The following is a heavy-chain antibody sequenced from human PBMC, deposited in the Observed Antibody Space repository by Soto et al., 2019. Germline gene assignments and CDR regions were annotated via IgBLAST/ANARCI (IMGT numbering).Heavy chain of an antibody. CDR1: GGTFSSYA. Sequence: QVQLVQSGAEVKKPGSSVKVSCKASGGTFSSYAISWVRQAPGQGLEWMGGIIPIFGTANYAQKFQGRVTITPDKSTTTAYMELSSLSSEDTAVYYCARGETYYYILTGYSPLGYWGQGTLVTVSS. V-gene: IGHV1-69*06. D-gene: IGHD3-9*01. CDR2: IIPIFGTA. CDR3: ARGETYYYILTGYSPLGY. J-gene: IGHJ4*02.